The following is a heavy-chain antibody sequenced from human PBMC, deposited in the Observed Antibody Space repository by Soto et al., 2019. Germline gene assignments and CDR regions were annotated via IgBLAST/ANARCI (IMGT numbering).Heavy chain of an antibody. Sequence: GGSLRLSCAASGFTFSSYAMSWVRQAPGKGLEWVSAISGSGGSTYYADSVKGRFTISRDNSKNTLYLQMNSLRAEDTAVYYCAKASYDFWSGYYTPLGFDYWGQGTLVTVSS. CDR2: ISGSGGST. CDR3: AKASYDFWSGYYTPLGFDY. CDR1: GFTFSSYA. D-gene: IGHD3-3*01. V-gene: IGHV3-23*01. J-gene: IGHJ4*02.